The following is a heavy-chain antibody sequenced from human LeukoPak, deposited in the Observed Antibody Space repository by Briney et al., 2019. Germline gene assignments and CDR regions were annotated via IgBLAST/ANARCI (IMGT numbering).Heavy chain of an antibody. J-gene: IGHJ4*02. Sequence: ASVKVSCKASGYTFISDGISGVRQAPGEGRWCRGWISAYNGNTNYAQKLQGRVTMTPDPSTSTAYMELRSLRSDATAVYYCARGEVVTNDYWGQGTLVTVSS. CDR2: ISAYNGNT. CDR1: GYTFISDG. V-gene: IGHV1-18*01. CDR3: ARGEVVTNDY. D-gene: IGHD2-21*02.